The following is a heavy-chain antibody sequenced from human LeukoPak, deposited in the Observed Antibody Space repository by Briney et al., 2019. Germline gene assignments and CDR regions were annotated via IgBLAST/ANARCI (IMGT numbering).Heavy chain of an antibody. Sequence: SETLSLTCTVSGGSISSGDYYWSWIRQPPGKGLEWIGYIYYSGSTYYNPSLKSRVTTSVDTSKNQFSLKLSSVTAADTAVYYCARVDYDSSGSYYFDYWGQGTPVTVSS. CDR2: IYYSGST. CDR1: GGSISSGDYY. D-gene: IGHD3-22*01. J-gene: IGHJ4*02. CDR3: ARVDYDSSGSYYFDY. V-gene: IGHV4-30-4*01.